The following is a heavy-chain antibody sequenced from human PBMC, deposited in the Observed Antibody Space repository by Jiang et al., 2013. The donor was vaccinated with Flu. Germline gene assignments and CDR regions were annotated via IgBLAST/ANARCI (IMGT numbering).Heavy chain of an antibody. V-gene: IGHV4-30-4*01. Sequence: GPGLVKPSQTLSLTCTVSGGSISSGDYYWSWIRQPPGKGLEWIGYIYYSGSTYYNPSLKSRVTISVDTSKNQFSLKLSSVTAADTAVYYCARESGSYYDFWSGYFRGLGWFDPWGQGTLVTVSS. CDR3: ARESGSYYDFWSGYFRGLGWFDP. J-gene: IGHJ5*02. CDR2: IYYSGST. D-gene: IGHD3-3*01. CDR1: GGSISSGDYY.